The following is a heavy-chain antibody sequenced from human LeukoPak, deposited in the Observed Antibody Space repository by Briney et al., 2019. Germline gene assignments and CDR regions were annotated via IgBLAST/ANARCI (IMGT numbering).Heavy chain of an antibody. CDR2: IYHSGST. V-gene: IGHV4-59*12. Sequence: PSETLSLTCTVSGGSISSYYWSWIRQPPGKGLEWIGEIYHSGSTYYNPSLKSRVTISVDRSKNQFSLKLSSVTAADAAVYYCARGGGSSGYYLDYWGQGTLVTVSS. CDR3: ARGGGSSGYYLDY. J-gene: IGHJ4*02. D-gene: IGHD3-22*01. CDR1: GGSISSYY.